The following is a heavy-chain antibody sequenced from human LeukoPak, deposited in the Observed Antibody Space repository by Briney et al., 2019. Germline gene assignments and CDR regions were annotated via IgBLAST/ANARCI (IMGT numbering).Heavy chain of an antibody. Sequence: GGSLRLSCAASGFTFDDYGMSWVRHAPGKGLEWVSGINWNGGSTGYADSVKGRFTISRDNAKNSPYLQMNSLRAEDTALYHCARGDSSGWYLVFDYWGQGTLVTVSS. J-gene: IGHJ4*02. CDR2: INWNGGST. D-gene: IGHD6-19*01. CDR3: ARGDSSGWYLVFDY. V-gene: IGHV3-20*01. CDR1: GFTFDDYG.